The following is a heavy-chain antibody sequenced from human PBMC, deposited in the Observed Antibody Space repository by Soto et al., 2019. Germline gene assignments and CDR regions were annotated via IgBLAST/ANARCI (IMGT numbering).Heavy chain of an antibody. D-gene: IGHD2-2*01. J-gene: IGHJ3*02. CDR2: IKSKTDGGTT. CDR1: GFTFSNAW. Sequence: PGGSLRLSCAASGFTFSNAWMSWVRQAPGKGLEWVGRIKSKTDGGTTDYAAPVKGRFTISRDDSKNTLYLQMNSLKTEDTAVYYCTTGYIVVVPAASNDAFDIWGQGTMVTVSS. CDR3: TTGYIVVVPAASNDAFDI. V-gene: IGHV3-15*01.